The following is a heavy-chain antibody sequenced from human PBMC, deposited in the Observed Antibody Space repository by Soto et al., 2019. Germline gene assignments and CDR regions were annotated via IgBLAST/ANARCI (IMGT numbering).Heavy chain of an antibody. V-gene: IGHV1-69*13. CDR2: IIPIFGTA. Sequence: SVKVSCKASGGTFSSYAISWVRQAPGQGLEWMGGIIPIFGTANYAQKFQGRVTITADESTSTAYMELSSLRSEDTAVHYCARERRGIAVAGSSFDYWGQGTLVTVSS. CDR3: ARERRGIAVAGSSFDY. CDR1: GGTFSSYA. J-gene: IGHJ4*02. D-gene: IGHD6-19*01.